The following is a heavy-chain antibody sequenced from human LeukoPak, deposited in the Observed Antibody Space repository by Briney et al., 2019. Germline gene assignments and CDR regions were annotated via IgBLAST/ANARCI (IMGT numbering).Heavy chain of an antibody. CDR2: INPNSGGT. D-gene: IGHD4-17*01. J-gene: IGHJ5*02. Sequence: ASLKVSCKASGYTFTGYYMHWVRQAPGQGLEWMGWINPNSGGTNYAQKFQGRVTMTRDTSISTAYMELSRLRSDDTAVYYCAREARAHDYGDYEGWFDPWGQGTLVTVSS. V-gene: IGHV1-2*02. CDR1: GYTFTGYY. CDR3: AREARAHDYGDYEGWFDP.